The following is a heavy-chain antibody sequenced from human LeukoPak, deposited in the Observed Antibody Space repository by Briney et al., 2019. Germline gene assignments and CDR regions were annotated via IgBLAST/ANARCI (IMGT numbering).Heavy chain of an antibody. Sequence: SETLSLTCTVSGGSISSYYWSWIRQPPGKGLEWIGYIYYSGSTNYNPSLKSRVTISVDTSKNQFSLKLSSVTAADTAVYYCARLHYDILTGYFLFDYWGQGTLVTASS. V-gene: IGHV4-59*08. J-gene: IGHJ4*02. D-gene: IGHD3-9*01. CDR1: GGSISSYY. CDR2: IYYSGST. CDR3: ARLHYDILTGYFLFDY.